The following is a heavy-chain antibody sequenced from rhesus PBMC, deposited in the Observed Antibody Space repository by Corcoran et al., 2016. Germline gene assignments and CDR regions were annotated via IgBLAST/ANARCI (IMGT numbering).Heavy chain of an antibody. CDR1: GGSISDSYR. J-gene: IGHJ4*01. Sequence: QVQLQESGPGVVKPSETLSLTCAVSGGSISDSYRWRWIRQPPGKGLEWIGYIYGSSTSTNYNPSLKRRVTTSKVTSKNKFSLKLSAVTAADTAVYYCARVRETGVIIQPAFDYWGQGVLVTVSS. V-gene: IGHV4S10*01. CDR3: ARVRETGVIIQPAFDY. CDR2: IYGSSTST. D-gene: IGHD3-34*01.